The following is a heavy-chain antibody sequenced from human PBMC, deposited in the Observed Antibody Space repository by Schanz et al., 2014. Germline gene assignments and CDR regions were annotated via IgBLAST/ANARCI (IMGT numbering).Heavy chain of an antibody. J-gene: IGHJ4*02. CDR3: ARGTPFLCDY. CDR1: GFTFADYY. V-gene: IGHV3-11*06. D-gene: IGHD3-16*01. CDR2: ISSTSTYL. Sequence: VQLLESGGGLFKPGGSLRLSCAGSGFTFADYYMTWIRQAPGKGLEWVSSISSTSTYLYYADSVKGRFTISRDSARNSLYLQMSSLRAEDTAVYYCARGTPFLCDYWGQGTLVTVSS.